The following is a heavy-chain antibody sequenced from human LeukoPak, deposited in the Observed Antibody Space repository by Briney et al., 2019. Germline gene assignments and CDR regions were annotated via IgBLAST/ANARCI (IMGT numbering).Heavy chain of an antibody. V-gene: IGHV3-30*02. J-gene: IGHJ4*02. CDR2: IRYDGSNK. D-gene: IGHD6-13*01. CDR1: GFTFSSYG. Sequence: GGSLRLSCAASGFTFSSYGMHWVRQAPGKGLEWVAFIRYDGSNKYYADSVKGRFTISRDNSKNTLYLQMNSLRAEDTAVYHCAKETVIAAYFDYWGQGTLVTVSS. CDR3: AKETVIAAYFDY.